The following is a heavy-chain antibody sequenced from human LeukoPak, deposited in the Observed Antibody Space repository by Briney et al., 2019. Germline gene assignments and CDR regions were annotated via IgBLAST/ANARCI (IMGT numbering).Heavy chain of an antibody. J-gene: IGHJ4*02. D-gene: IGHD4-23*01. CDR3: ASWGMATVVPTPFDY. CDR2: IIPILGIA. V-gene: IGHV1-69*02. CDR1: GGPFSSYT. Sequence: ASVKVSCKASGGPFSSYTISWVREAPGQGLEWMGRIIPILGIANYAQKFQGRVTITADKSTSTAYMELSSLRSEDTAVYYCASWGMATVVPTPFDYWGQGTLVTVSS.